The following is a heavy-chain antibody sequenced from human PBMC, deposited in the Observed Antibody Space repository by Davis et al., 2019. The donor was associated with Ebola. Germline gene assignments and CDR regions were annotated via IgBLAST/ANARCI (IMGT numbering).Heavy chain of an antibody. V-gene: IGHV4-59*12. D-gene: IGHD6-13*01. CDR2: IYYSGST. J-gene: IGHJ4*02. Sequence: MPSETLSLTCTVSGGSISSYYWGWIRQPPGKGLEWIGYIYYSGSTNYNPSLKSRVTISVDKSKNQFSLKLSSVTAADTAVYYCARAPGIAAAGTLGYWGQGTLVTVSS. CDR1: GGSISSYY. CDR3: ARAPGIAAAGTLGY.